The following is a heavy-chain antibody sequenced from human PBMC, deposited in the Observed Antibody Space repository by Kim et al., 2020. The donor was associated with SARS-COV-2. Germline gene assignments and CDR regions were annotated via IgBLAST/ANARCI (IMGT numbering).Heavy chain of an antibody. V-gene: IGHV4-30-2*04. D-gene: IGHD2-2*01. Sequence: NPSLTSRVTISVDTSKNQCSLKLSSVTAADTDVYYCARDSSMVVGPAAILAWGQGTLVTVSS. CDR3: ARDSSMVVGPAAILA. J-gene: IGHJ4*02.